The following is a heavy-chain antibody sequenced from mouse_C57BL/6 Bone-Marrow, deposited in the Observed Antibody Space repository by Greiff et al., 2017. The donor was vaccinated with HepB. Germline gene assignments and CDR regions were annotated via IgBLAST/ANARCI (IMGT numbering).Heavy chain of an antibody. D-gene: IGHD3-1*01. Sequence: EVNLVESGGDLVKPGGSLKLSCAASGFTFSSYGMSWVRQTPDKRLEWVATISSGGSYTYYPDSVKGRFTISRDNAKNTLYLHMSSLKSEDTAMYYCARPGYVAWFAYWGQGTLVTVSA. CDR2: ISSGGSYT. CDR1: GFTFSSYG. V-gene: IGHV5-6*01. J-gene: IGHJ3*01. CDR3: ARPGYVAWFAY.